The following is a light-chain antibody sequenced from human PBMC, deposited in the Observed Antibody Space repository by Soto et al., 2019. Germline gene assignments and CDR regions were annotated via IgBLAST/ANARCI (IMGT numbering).Light chain of an antibody. CDR2: GAS. Sequence: EIVMTQSPATLSVCPGERATLSCRASQSVSSNLAWYQQKPGQAPRLLIYGASTRATGIPTRISGSGSGTEFTLTISSLQSEDFATYYCQQFNNYPQNTFGQGTRLEIK. CDR1: QSVSSN. J-gene: IGKJ5*01. V-gene: IGKV3-15*01. CDR3: QQFNNYPQNT.